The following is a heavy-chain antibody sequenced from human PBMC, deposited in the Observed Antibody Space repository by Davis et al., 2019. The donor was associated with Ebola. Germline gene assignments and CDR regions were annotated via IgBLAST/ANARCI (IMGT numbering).Heavy chain of an antibody. V-gene: IGHV4-34*01. D-gene: IGHD2-8*01. CDR1: GGSFNGYY. CDR2: IDHSGST. J-gene: IGHJ6*02. CDR3: ARGGVYTNEWREKNYYYYGMDV. Sequence: MPSETLSLTCAVSGGSFNGYYWSWIRQPPGKGLEWIGEIDHSGSTNYNPSLRSRVTMTVDMSKNQFSLKLSSVTAADTAVYYCARGGVYTNEWREKNYYYYGMDVWGQGTTVTVSS.